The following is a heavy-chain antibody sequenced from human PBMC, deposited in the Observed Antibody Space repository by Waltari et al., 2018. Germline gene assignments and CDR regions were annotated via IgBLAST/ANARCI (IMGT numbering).Heavy chain of an antibody. V-gene: IGHV3-74*01. CDR1: GFTFSSYW. D-gene: IGHD4-17*01. CDR2: INSDGITT. J-gene: IGHJ3*02. Sequence: EVQLVESGGGLVQPGGSLRLSCAASGFTFSSYWMHWVRQAPGKGLVWVSGINSDGITTIYADSVKGRFTISRDNAKNTLYLQMNSLRAEDTAVYYCASYLTTVPRRAFDIWGQGTMVTVSS. CDR3: ASYLTTVPRRAFDI.